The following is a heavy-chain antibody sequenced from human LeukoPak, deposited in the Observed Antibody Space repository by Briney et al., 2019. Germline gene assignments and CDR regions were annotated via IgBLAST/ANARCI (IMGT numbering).Heavy chain of an antibody. V-gene: IGHV4-59*08. CDR2: IYYTGVI. CDR3: ARLTRLAPVGTTYYHSLDV. D-gene: IGHD2-2*01. J-gene: IGHJ6*02. Sequence: PSETLSLTCTVSGGSISGHYWSWIRQPPEKGLEWIGHIYYTGVINYDPSLKSRVTMLVDTSKNQFSLKVTSVTAADTAVYYCARLTRLAPVGTTYYHSLDVWGQGSTVTVSS. CDR1: GGSISGHY.